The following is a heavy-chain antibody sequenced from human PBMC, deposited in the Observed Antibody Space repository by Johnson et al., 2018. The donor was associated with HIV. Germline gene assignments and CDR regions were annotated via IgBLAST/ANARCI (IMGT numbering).Heavy chain of an antibody. CDR3: ARACRDGYTCDAFEI. D-gene: IGHD5-24*01. V-gene: IGHV3-66*01. J-gene: IGHJ3*02. CDR1: GFTVSSNY. Sequence: VQLVESGGGLVQPGGSLRLSCAASGFTVSSNYMSWVRQAPGKGLEWVSVIYSGGSTYYAGSVRGRFTVSRDNSKNTLYLQMNSLRAEDTAVYYCARACRDGYTCDAFEIWGQGTLGTVSS. CDR2: IYSGGST.